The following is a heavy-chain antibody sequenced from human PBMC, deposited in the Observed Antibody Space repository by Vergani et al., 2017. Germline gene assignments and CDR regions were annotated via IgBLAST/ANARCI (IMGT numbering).Heavy chain of an antibody. V-gene: IGHV3-9*01. J-gene: IGHJ3*01. D-gene: IGHD2-2*01. CDR1: GFTFDDYA. CDR2: ISWNSGSI. CDR3: AKDIHCSSTSCPLCAFDV. Sequence: EVQLVESGGGLVQPGRSLRLSCAASGFTFDDYAMHWVRHAPGKGLEWVSGISWNSGSIGYTDSVKGRFTISRDNAKNSLYLQMNSLRAEDTALYYCAKDIHCSSTSCPLCAFDVWGQGTMVTVSS.